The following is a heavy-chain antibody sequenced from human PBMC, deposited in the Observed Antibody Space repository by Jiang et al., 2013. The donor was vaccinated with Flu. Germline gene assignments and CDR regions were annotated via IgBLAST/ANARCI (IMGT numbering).Heavy chain of an antibody. J-gene: IGHJ4*02. D-gene: IGHD6-6*01. CDR1: GFTVSSNY. Sequence: QLLESGGGLIQPGGVPETLCAASGFTVSSNYMSVGPPGSGKGLEWVSVIYSGGSTYYADSVKGRFTISRDNSKNTLYLQMNSLRAEDTAVYYCARGFGGSSFTFDYWGQGTLVTVSS. CDR3: ARGFGGSSFTFDY. V-gene: IGHV3-53*01. CDR2: IYSGGST.